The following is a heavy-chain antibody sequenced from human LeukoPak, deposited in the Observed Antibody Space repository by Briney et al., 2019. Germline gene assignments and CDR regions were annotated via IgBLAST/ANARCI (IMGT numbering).Heavy chain of an antibody. CDR2: IYYSGST. D-gene: IGHD3-10*01. J-gene: IGHJ3*02. V-gene: IGHV4-39*07. Sequence: SETLSVTCTVSGGSISSSMYYWGWIRQPPGKWLEWMGRIYYSGSTYYNPSLKSRVTISVDTSKHQFSLKLSSVTAADTAVYYCARAGLDSGAFDIWGQGTMVTVSS. CDR1: GGSISSSMYY. CDR3: ARAGLDSGAFDI.